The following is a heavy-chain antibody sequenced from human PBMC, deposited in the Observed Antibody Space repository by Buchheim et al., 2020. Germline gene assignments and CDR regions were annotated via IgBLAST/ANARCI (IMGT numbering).Heavy chain of an antibody. CDR2: ISGSGGST. D-gene: IGHD3-22*01. CDR3: AKVAHYYDSSGYFYYFDY. V-gene: IGHV3-23*01. CDR1: GFTFSSYA. J-gene: IGHJ4*02. Sequence: EVQLLESGGGLVQPGGSLRLSCAASGFTFSSYAMSWVRQAPGKGLEWVSAISGSGGSTYYADSVKGRFTISRDNSKNTQYLQMNSLRAEDTAVYYCAKVAHYYDSSGYFYYFDYWGQGTL.